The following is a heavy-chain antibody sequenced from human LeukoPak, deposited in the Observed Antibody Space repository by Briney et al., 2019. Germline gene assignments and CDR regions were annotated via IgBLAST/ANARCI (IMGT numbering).Heavy chain of an antibody. V-gene: IGHV1-18*01. CDR3: ASWIDYGGSQ. J-gene: IGHJ4*02. D-gene: IGHD4-23*01. CDR1: GGTFSSYA. CDR2: ISAYNGNT. Sequence: ASVKVSCKASGGTFSSYAISWVRQAPGQGLEWMGWISAYNGNTNYAQKLQGRVTMTTDTSTSTAYMELRSLRSDDTAVYYCASWIDYGGSQWGQGTLVTVSS.